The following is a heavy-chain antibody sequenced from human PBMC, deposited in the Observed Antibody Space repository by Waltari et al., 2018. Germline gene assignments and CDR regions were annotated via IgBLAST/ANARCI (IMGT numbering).Heavy chain of an antibody. Sequence: QITLKESGPRLVAPTQTLTLTCSLSGFSISASGVGVGWFRQPPGKALGWLALIYWDDTRRYRPTLKSRLTITKDTSENQVVLSMANMGPVDTATYFCARLWWTGNGFDPWGPGTLVTVS. CDR2: IYWDDTR. CDR1: GFSISASGVG. D-gene: IGHD2-21*01. J-gene: IGHJ5*02. V-gene: IGHV2-5*02. CDR3: ARLWWTGNGFDP.